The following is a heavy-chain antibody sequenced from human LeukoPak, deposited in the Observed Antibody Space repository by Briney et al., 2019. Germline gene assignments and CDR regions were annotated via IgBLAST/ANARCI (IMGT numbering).Heavy chain of an antibody. V-gene: IGHV1-8*01. CDR1: GYTFTSYD. CDR3: ARETVYSSSSYNDY. D-gene: IGHD6-6*01. Sequence: ASVKVSCKASGYTFTSYDINWVRQATGQGLEWMGWMNPNSGNTGYAQKFQGRVTMTRNTSISTAYMELSRLRSDDTAVYYCARETVYSSSSYNDYWGQGTLVTVSS. J-gene: IGHJ4*02. CDR2: MNPNSGNT.